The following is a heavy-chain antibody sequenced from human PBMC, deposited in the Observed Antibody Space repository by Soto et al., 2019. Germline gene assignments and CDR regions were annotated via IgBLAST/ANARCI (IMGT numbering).Heavy chain of an antibody. CDR1: GFTFSSHV. CDR2: ISANGGST. CDR3: AKGYDSSWWEGY. Sequence: EVQVLESGGGLVQPGGSLRLSCVASGFTFSSHVMTWVRQAPGKGLEWVSSISANGGSTYYAESVKGRFTISRDNSRNTLSLQMSSLRAEDTAVYYCAKGYDSSWWEGYWGQGTLVNVSS. V-gene: IGHV3-23*01. D-gene: IGHD6-13*01. J-gene: IGHJ4*02.